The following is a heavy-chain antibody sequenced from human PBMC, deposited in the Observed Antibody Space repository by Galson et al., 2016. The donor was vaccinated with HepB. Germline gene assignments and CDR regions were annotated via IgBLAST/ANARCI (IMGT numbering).Heavy chain of an antibody. J-gene: IGHJ6*02. V-gene: IGHV3-23*01. CDR1: GFTFNIYA. CDR3: VRENSMCSADSCDPSKGMDI. Sequence: SLRLSCAASGFTFNIYAMSWVRLAPGKGLEWVSAISSGGTTYYADSVKGRFTISRDSDKNTLYLQMSSLRAEDTAVYYCVRENSMCSADSCDPSKGMDIWGQGTTVTISS. D-gene: IGHD2-15*01. CDR2: ISSGGTT.